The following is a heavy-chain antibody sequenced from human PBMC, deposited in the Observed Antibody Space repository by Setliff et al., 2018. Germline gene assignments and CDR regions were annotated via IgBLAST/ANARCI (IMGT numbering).Heavy chain of an antibody. CDR1: GDPIDSYY. J-gene: IGHJ4*02. Sequence: PSETLSLTCSVSGDPIDSYYWSWVRQSAGRGLEWIGRIYGGGATNYNPSLKARLTISVDNSKNQFSLKLTSMTAADTAVYFCARHLLVQGTYHFDYWGQGSPVTVSS. CDR3: ARHLLVQGTYHFDY. D-gene: IGHD3-10*01. V-gene: IGHV4-4*07. CDR2: IYGGGAT.